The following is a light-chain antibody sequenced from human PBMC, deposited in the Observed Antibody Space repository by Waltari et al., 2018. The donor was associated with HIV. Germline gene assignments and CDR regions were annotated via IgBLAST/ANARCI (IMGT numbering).Light chain of an antibody. CDR2: EVT. CDR1: RRDARGYHP. V-gene: IGLV2-8*01. Sequence: QSPLTQPPSASGSPGQPVTIACPGTRRDARGYHPVSRYQQYPGKAPKLMIYEVTKRPSGVPDRFSGSKSGNTASLTVSGLQAEDEADYYCSSYAGSNNYVVFGGGTRLTVL. CDR3: SSYAGSNNYVV. J-gene: IGLJ2*01.